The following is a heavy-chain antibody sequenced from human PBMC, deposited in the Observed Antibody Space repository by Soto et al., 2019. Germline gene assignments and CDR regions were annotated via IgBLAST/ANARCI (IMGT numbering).Heavy chain of an antibody. D-gene: IGHD2-2*01. CDR2: INPSGGT. CDR3: ARGPRTNVPRARVRCYFDP. CDR1: GGSLSGFY. Sequence: QVPLQQWGAGLLGPSETLSLTCAVYGGSLSGFYWSWIRQSPGKGLEWVGQINPSGGTSYNPYLKSRVTISVDTSKNQLSLTLHSVTAADTSVYYWARGPRTNVPRARVRCYFDPWGQGTLVTVSS. V-gene: IGHV4-34*01. J-gene: IGHJ5*02.